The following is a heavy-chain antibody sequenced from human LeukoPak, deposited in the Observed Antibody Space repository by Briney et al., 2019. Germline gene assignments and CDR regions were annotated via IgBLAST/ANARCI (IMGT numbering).Heavy chain of an antibody. J-gene: IGHJ4*02. CDR1: GFTFSSYD. Sequence: PGGSLRLSCAASGFTFSSYDMHWVRQAPGKGLEWVTVISYDGGNKYYGDSVKGRFTISRDNSKNTLYLKMNSLRAEDTAVYYCAKEGSNGDFDYWGQGTLVTVSS. V-gene: IGHV3-30*18. CDR2: ISYDGGNK. CDR3: AKEGSNGDFDY. D-gene: IGHD1-26*01.